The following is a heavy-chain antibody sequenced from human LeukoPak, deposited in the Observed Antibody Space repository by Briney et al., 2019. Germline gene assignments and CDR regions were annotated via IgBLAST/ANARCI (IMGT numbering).Heavy chain of an antibody. Sequence: GGSLRLSCAASGFTFSSYNMNWVRQAPGKGLEWVSSISSGSGYMYYADSVKGRFTISRDNAKNSMFLQMNSLRAEDTAVNYCARAGLYAGSGLDFWGQGTLVTVSS. D-gene: IGHD2-8*01. CDR3: ARAGLYAGSGLDF. CDR1: GFTFSSYN. J-gene: IGHJ4*02. CDR2: ISSGSGYM. V-gene: IGHV3-21*01.